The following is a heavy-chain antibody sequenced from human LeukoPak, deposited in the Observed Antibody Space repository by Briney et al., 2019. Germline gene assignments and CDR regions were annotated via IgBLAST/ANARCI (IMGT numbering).Heavy chain of an antibody. J-gene: IGHJ5*02. V-gene: IGHV3-21*04. CDR3: AQDPAQVLWTRKNWFDP. CDR1: GFTFNIYN. D-gene: IGHD2-21*01. Sequence: NPGGSLRLSCAASGFTFNIYNMNWVRQAPGKALEWVSSITSSSTYTYYADSVKGRYTISRDNAKNSLYLQMNGLRAEDTAVYYCAQDPAQVLWTRKNWFDPWGQGTLVTVSS. CDR2: ITSSSTYT.